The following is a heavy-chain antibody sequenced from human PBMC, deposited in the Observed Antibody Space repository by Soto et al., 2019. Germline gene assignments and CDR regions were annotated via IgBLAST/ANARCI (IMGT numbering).Heavy chain of an antibody. CDR3: AMGTNDYGDYEDAFDI. CDR2: IGYDGSNK. V-gene: IGHV3-33*01. Sequence: WGSLRLSCSASGFTFSSYGMHWLRQAPGKGLEWVVVIGYDGSNKYYADSVKGRFTISRDNSKNTLYLQMNSLRAEDTAVYYCAMGTNDYGDYEDAFDIWGQGIMVTVSS. D-gene: IGHD4-17*01. J-gene: IGHJ3*02. CDR1: GFTFSSYG.